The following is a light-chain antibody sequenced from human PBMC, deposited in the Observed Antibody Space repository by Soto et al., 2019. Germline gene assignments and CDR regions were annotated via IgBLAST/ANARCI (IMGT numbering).Light chain of an antibody. CDR2: RNN. CDR3: GGWDDSLSGPV. J-gene: IGLJ2*01. Sequence: QTVVTQPPSASGTPGQRVNISCSESSSNIGSNYVYWYRQFPGTAPKLLIQRNNQRPSGVPARFSGSKSGTSASLAISGLRSEDEADYYCGGWDDSLSGPVFGGGTKVTVL. CDR1: SSNIGSNY. V-gene: IGLV1-47*01.